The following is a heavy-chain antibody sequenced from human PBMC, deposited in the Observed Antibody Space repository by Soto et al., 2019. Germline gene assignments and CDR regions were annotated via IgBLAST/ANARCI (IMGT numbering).Heavy chain of an antibody. V-gene: IGHV3-7*01. CDR2: IKQDGSEK. J-gene: IGHJ4*02. CDR3: ARQRYYDLWSGYLEGAYFDY. CDR1: GFTFSSYW. D-gene: IGHD3-3*01. Sequence: GGSLRLSCAASGFTFSSYWMSWVRQAPGKGLEWVANIKQDGSEKYYVDSVKGRFTISRDNAKNSLYLQMNSLRAEDTAVYYCARQRYYDLWSGYLEGAYFDYWRQGGLVTASS.